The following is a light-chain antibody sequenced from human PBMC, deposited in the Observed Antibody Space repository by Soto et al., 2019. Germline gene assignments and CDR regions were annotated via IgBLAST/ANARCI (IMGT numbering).Light chain of an antibody. CDR2: DTY. CDR3: LQDNMYPLT. J-gene: IGKJ4*01. CDR1: HDIRND. Sequence: AIQMTQSPSSLSASVGDRVSITCRASHDIRNDLGWYQQKPGKAPKVLIYDTYTLQSGVPSRFSGSRSGTDFTLTISSLQPEDIATYYCLQDNMYPLTFGGGTKV. V-gene: IGKV1-6*01.